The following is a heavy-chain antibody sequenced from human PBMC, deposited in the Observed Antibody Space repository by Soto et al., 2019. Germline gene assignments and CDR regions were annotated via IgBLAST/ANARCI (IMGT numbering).Heavy chain of an antibody. CDR1: GFTFSSYG. J-gene: IGHJ4*02. Sequence: GGSLRISCAASGFTFSSYGMHWVRQAPGKGLEWVAVISYDGSNKYYADSVKGRFTISRDNSKNTLYLQMNSLRAEDTAVYYCAKFYDSSGYYHEDYRGQGTLVTVS. CDR2: ISYDGSNK. CDR3: AKFYDSSGYYHEDY. D-gene: IGHD3-22*01. V-gene: IGHV3-30*18.